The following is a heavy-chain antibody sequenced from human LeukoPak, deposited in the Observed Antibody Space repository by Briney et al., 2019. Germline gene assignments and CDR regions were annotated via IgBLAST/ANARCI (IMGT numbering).Heavy chain of an antibody. D-gene: IGHD7-27*01. J-gene: IGHJ4*02. CDR2: IHHSGGI. Sequence: SGTLSLTCAVSGASISTNYWWIGFRKPPGKGLEWIGQIHHSGGIFYDPSLKSRVTVSVDKSKNQFSLNLSSVTAADTAAYYCATNVGKTFDHWSQGTLVTVSS. V-gene: IGHV4-4*02. CDR1: GASISTNYW. CDR3: ATNVGKTFDH.